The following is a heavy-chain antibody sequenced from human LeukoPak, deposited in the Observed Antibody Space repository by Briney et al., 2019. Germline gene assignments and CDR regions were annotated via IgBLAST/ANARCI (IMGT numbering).Heavy chain of an antibody. CDR3: ARAAGWYYYDSSGYYGGGDPSGAFDI. Sequence: ASVKVSCKVSGYTLTELSMHWVRQAPGKGLEWMGGFDPEDGETIYAQKFQGRVTMTEDTSTDTAYMELSSLRSEDTAVYYCARAAGWYYYDSSGYYGGGDPSGAFDIWGQGTMVTVPS. J-gene: IGHJ3*02. CDR1: GYTLTELS. D-gene: IGHD3-22*01. V-gene: IGHV1-24*01. CDR2: FDPEDGET.